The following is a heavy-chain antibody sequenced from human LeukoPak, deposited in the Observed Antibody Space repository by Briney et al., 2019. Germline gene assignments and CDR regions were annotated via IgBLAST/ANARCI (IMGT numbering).Heavy chain of an antibody. Sequence: SGGSLRLSCAASGFTFSSYAMSWVRQAPGKGLVWVSRINGDGSSTTYADSVRGRFTISRDDAKNTLYLEMNSLRAEDTAVYYCAREWHDAFDIWGQGTMVTVSS. J-gene: IGHJ3*02. CDR2: INGDGSST. V-gene: IGHV3-74*01. CDR1: GFTFSSYA. CDR3: AREWHDAFDI. D-gene: IGHD5-24*01.